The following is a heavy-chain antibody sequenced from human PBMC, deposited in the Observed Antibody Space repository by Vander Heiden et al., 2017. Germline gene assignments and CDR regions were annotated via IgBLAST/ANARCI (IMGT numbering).Heavy chain of an antibody. J-gene: IGHJ5*02. CDR2: ISSSSSYI. Sequence: EVQLVESGGGLVKPGGSLRLSCAASAFTFSSYSMNWVRQAPGKGLEWVSSISSSSSYIYYADSVKGRFTISRDNAKNSLYLQMNSLRAEDTAVYYCARDLGRIAAAGGGGFDPWGQGTLVTVSS. D-gene: IGHD6-13*01. V-gene: IGHV3-21*01. CDR3: ARDLGRIAAAGGGGFDP. CDR1: AFTFSSYS.